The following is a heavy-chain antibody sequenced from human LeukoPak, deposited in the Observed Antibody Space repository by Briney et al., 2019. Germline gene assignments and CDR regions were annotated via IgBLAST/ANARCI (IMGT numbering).Heavy chain of an antibody. CDR1: GYSFTNYW. D-gene: IGHD1-26*01. J-gene: IGHJ4*02. V-gene: IGHV5-51*01. CDR3: ARYSGSYSGYFDY. Sequence: GESLKISCKGSGYSFTNYWIGWVRQMPGKGLEWVGIIYPGDSDIRYSPSFQGQVTISADKSISTAYLQWSSLKASDTAMYYCARYSGSYSGYFDYWGQGTLVTVSS. CDR2: IYPGDSDI.